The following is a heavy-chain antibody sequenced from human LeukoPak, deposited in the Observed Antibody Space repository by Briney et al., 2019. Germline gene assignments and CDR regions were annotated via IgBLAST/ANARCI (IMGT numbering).Heavy chain of an antibody. Sequence: SETLSLTCTVSGGSMSGYFWSWIRQPPGKGLEWIGYIYYSGSSNYNPSLKSRVTISVDTSKNQFSLTLSSVTAADTAVHYCARSITSSWYGDFKHWGQGTLVTVSS. D-gene: IGHD6-13*01. CDR2: IYYSGSS. CDR3: ARSITSSWYGDFKH. CDR1: GGSMSGYF. J-gene: IGHJ1*01. V-gene: IGHV4-59*01.